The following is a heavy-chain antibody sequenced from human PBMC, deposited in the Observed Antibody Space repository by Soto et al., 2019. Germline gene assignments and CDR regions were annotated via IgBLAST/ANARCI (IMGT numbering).Heavy chain of an antibody. V-gene: IGHV3-9*01. CDR2: ISWNSCSI. D-gene: IGHD2-8*01. J-gene: IGHJ6*02. CDR3: AKGHCTNGVCYGPYYYYGMDV. Sequence: EVQLVESGGGLVQPGRSLRLSCAASGFTFDDYAMHWVRQAPGKGLEWVSGISWNSCSIGYADSVKGRFTISRDNAKNSLYLQMNSLRAEDTALYYCAKGHCTNGVCYGPYYYYGMDVWGQGTTVTVSS. CDR1: GFTFDDYA.